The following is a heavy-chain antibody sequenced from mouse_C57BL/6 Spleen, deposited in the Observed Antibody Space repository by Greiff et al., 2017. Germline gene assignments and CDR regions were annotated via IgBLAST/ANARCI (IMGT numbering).Heavy chain of an antibody. J-gene: IGHJ2*01. CDR1: GYTFTSYW. Sequence: QVQLQQPGAELVKPGASVKLSCKASGYTFTSYWMHWVKQRPGQGLEWIGMIHPNSGSTNYNEKFKSKATLTVDKSSSTAYMQLSSLTSEDPAVYYCAREHRQLRLPLDYWGQGTTLTVSS. V-gene: IGHV1-64*01. D-gene: IGHD3-2*02. CDR3: AREHRQLRLPLDY. CDR2: IHPNSGST.